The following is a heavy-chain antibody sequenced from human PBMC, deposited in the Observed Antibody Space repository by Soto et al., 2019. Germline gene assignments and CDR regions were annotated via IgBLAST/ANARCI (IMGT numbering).Heavy chain of an antibody. D-gene: IGHD1-1*01. CDR3: ARATGTLRSRNCDY. CDR2: IYHTGST. V-gene: IGHV4-31*03. Sequence: SETLSLTGSVSGGSISTVGHYWTWIRQPPGKGLEWIGSIYHTGSTYYSKSLRSRLTMSVDTSKSQFSLRLSSVTAAATAVYYCARATGTLRSRNCDYWGQGSLVTVSS. CDR1: GGSISTVGHY. J-gene: IGHJ4*02.